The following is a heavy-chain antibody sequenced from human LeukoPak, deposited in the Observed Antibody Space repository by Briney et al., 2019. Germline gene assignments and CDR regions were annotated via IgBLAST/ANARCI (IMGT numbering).Heavy chain of an antibody. CDR3: ARDDSGPQAFDI. CDR2: IKTDGSDT. D-gene: IGHD2-15*01. V-gene: IGHV3-74*01. Sequence: PGGSLRLSCAASGFTFSSPYWMHWVRQAPGKGLVWVSHIKTDGSDTRYADSVKGRFTTSIDNAKNTLHLQMNSLRTEDTAVYYCARDDSGPQAFDIWGQGTMVTVS. CDR1: GFTFSSPYW. J-gene: IGHJ3*02.